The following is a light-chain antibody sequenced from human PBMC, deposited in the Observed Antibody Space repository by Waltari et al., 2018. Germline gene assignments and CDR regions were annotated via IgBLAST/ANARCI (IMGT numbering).Light chain of an antibody. CDR3: SSYAHNNHFV. Sequence: QSVLTQPPSATGSPGQSVTISCTGTNSDVGAYNYVSWYQQHPGKVPKLLIYEVTKRPSGGPERFAGSKSGNTASLTVSGLQADDEADYYCSSYAHNNHFVFGTGTKVTVL. CDR2: EVT. J-gene: IGLJ1*01. CDR1: NSDVGAYNY. V-gene: IGLV2-8*01.